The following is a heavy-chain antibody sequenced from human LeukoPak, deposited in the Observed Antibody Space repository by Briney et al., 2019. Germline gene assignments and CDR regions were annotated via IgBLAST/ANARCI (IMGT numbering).Heavy chain of an antibody. V-gene: IGHV3-53*01. D-gene: IGHD5-24*01. CDR3: ARGRRDGYNLGY. CDR2: IYSGGTT. Sequence: GGSLRLSCAASGFNVTTNYMSWVRQAPGKGLEWVSVIYSGGTTYYADSVKGRFPISRDISKNTLSLQMNSLRAEDTAVYYCARGRRDGYNLGYWGQGTLVAVSS. J-gene: IGHJ4*02. CDR1: GFNVTTNY.